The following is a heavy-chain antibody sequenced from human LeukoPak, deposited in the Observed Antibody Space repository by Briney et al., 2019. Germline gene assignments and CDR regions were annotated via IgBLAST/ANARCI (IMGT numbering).Heavy chain of an antibody. CDR3: ARDTHSSSWYGGT. CDR1: GFTFSGSA. J-gene: IGHJ4*02. V-gene: IGHV3-73*01. Sequence: PGGSLRLSCAASGFTFSGSAIHWVRQASGKGLEWVGRIRSKANSYAATYAASVEGRFTISRDDSKNTAFLQMNSLRAEDTAVYYCARDTHSSSWYGGTWGQGTLVTVSS. CDR2: IRSKANSYAA. D-gene: IGHD6-13*01.